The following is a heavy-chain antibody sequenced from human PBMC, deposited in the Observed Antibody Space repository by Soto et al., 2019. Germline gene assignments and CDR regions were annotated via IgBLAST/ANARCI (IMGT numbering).Heavy chain of an antibody. Sequence: PGGSLRLSCAASGFTFSSYSMNWVCQAPGKGLEWVSSISSSSSYIYYADSAKGRFTISRDNAKNSLYLQMNSLRAEDTAVYYCARDNEYSSSVWDYYYYGMDVWGQGTTVTVSS. CDR2: ISSSSSYI. CDR1: GFTFSSYS. CDR3: ARDNEYSSSVWDYYYYGMDV. J-gene: IGHJ6*02. V-gene: IGHV3-21*01. D-gene: IGHD6-6*01.